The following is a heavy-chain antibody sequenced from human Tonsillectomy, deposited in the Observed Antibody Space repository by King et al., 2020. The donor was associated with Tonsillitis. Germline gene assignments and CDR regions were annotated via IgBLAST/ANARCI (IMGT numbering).Heavy chain of an antibody. CDR1: GFSLSTSGMC. D-gene: IGHD3-9*01. Sequence: RVTLKESGPALVKPTQTLTLNCTFSGFSLSTSGMCVSWIRQPPGKALEWLARIDWDDDKYYSASLKTRLTISKDTSKTQVVLTMTNMDPVDTATYYCARNTYDIFDYWGQGTLVTVSS. CDR3: ARNTYDIFDY. V-gene: IGHV2-70*11. CDR2: IDWDDDK. J-gene: IGHJ4*02.